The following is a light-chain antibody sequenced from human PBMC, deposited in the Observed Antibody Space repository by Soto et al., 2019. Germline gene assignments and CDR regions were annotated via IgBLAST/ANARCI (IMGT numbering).Light chain of an antibody. CDR1: SSDVGYYNH. Sequence: QSVLTQPASVSGSPGQSITISCTGTSSDVGYYNHVSWYQQHPGKAPKLMIYDVTNRPSGVSNRFFGSKSGNTASLTISGLQAEDEAAYYCSSYESSSTYVFGTGTKVTVL. J-gene: IGLJ1*01. V-gene: IGLV2-14*03. CDR2: DVT. CDR3: SSYESSSTYV.